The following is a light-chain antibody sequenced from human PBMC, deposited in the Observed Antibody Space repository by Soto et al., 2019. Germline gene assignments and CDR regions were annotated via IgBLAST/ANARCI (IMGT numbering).Light chain of an antibody. Sequence: DIQMTQSPSTLSASVGDRVTITCRASQSISSWLAWYQQKPGKAPKLLIYNASSLESGVPSRFGGSGSGTEFTLTISSLQPDDCATYYCQQYNSYLLTFGGGTKVEIK. CDR2: NAS. J-gene: IGKJ4*01. CDR1: QSISSW. CDR3: QQYNSYLLT. V-gene: IGKV1-5*03.